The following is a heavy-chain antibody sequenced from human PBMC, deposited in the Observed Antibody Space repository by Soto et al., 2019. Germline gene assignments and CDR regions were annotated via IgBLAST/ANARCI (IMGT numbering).Heavy chain of an antibody. V-gene: IGHV1-69*01. Sequence: QVQLVQSGAEVKKPGSSVKVSCKASGGTFSSYAISWVRQAPGQGLEWMGGIIPIFGTANYAQKFQGRVTITEDESTSRAYMELSSLRSEDTAVYYCARFEGICSGGSCYSDYWGQGTLVTVSS. D-gene: IGHD2-15*01. CDR3: ARFEGICSGGSCYSDY. J-gene: IGHJ4*02. CDR2: IIPIFGTA. CDR1: GGTFSSYA.